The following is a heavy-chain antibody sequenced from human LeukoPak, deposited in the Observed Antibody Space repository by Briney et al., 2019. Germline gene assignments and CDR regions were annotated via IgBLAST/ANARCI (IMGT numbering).Heavy chain of an antibody. J-gene: IGHJ5*02. CDR2: IYYSGST. CDR3: ARGQSYSGSYVNWFDP. D-gene: IGHD1-26*01. CDR1: GGSISSYY. V-gene: IGHV4-59*01. Sequence: SETLSLTCNVSGGSISSYYWSWIRQPPGKGLEWIGYIYYSGSTNYNPSLKSRVTISVDTSKNQFSLKLSSVTAADTAVYYCARGQSYSGSYVNWFDPWGQGTLVTVSS.